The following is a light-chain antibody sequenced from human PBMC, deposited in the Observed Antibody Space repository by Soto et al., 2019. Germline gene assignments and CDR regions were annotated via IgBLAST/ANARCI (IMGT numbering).Light chain of an antibody. CDR3: QQYGSSPRRT. CDR1: QSVSSNY. J-gene: IGKJ1*01. Sequence: EIVLTQSPGTLSLSPGERATLSCRASQSVSSNYLAWYQQKPGQAPRLLISGASSRSTGIPDRFSGSGSGTDFALTISRLEPEDFAVYYCQQYGSSPRRTFGQGTKVEIK. CDR2: GAS. V-gene: IGKV3-20*01.